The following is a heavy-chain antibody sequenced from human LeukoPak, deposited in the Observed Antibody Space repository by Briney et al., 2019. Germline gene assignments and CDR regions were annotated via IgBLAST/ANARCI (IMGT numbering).Heavy chain of an antibody. V-gene: IGHV4-34*01. CDR3: ARGYRTYCGGDCYYY. Sequence: SETLSLTCAVYGGSFSGYYWSWIRQPPGKGLEWIGEINHSGSTNYNPSLKSRVTISVDTSKNQFSLKLSAVTAADTAVYYCARGYRTYCGGDCYYYWGQGTLVTVSS. J-gene: IGHJ4*02. D-gene: IGHD2-21*02. CDR2: INHSGST. CDR1: GGSFSGYY.